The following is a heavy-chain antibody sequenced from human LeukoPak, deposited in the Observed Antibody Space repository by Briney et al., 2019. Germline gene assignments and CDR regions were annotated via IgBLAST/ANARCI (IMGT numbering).Heavy chain of an antibody. CDR1: GGTFSSYD. D-gene: IGHD2-2*01. CDR2: IIPIFGTA. V-gene: IGHV1-69*01. Sequence: GASVKVSCKASGGTFSSYDISWVRQAPGQGLEWMGGIIPIFGTANYAQKFQGRVTITADESTSTAYMELSSLRSEDTAVYYCARVGCSGTSCYPNFDYWGQGTLVTVSS. CDR3: ARVGCSGTSCYPNFDY. J-gene: IGHJ4*02.